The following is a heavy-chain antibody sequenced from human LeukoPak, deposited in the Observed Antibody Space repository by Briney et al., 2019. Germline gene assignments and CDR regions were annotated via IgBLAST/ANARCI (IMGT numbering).Heavy chain of an antibody. D-gene: IGHD2-2*01. J-gene: IGHJ6*04. CDR3: ARGSQRWVDI. CDR2: ISPYNGDT. V-gene: IGHV1-18*01. Sequence: ASVKVSCKASAYIFTNYGINCVRQAPGQGLEWMGWISPYNGDTNYPQKFQGRVTMTTDTSTSTAYMELRSLRSDDTAIYYCARGSQRWVDIWGKGTTVTVSS. CDR1: AYIFTNYG.